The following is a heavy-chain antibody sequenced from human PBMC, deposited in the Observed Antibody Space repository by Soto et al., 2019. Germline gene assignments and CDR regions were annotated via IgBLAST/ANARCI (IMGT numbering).Heavy chain of an antibody. V-gene: IGHV1-18*01. J-gene: IGHJ4*02. CDR1: GYTFTSYG. CDR2: ISAYNGNT. CDR3: ARDYCSGGSCYAGVFDY. Sequence: ASVKVSCKASGYTFTSYGISWVRQAPGQGLEWMGWISAYNGNTNYAQKLQGRVTMTTDTSTSTAYMELRSLRSDDTAVYYCARDYCSGGSCYAGVFDYWGQGTLVTVS. D-gene: IGHD2-15*01.